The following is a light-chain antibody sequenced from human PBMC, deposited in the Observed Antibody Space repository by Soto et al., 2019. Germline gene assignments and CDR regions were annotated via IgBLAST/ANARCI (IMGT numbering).Light chain of an antibody. CDR2: RAS. V-gene: IGKV3-20*01. J-gene: IGKJ5*01. Sequence: EIVLTQSPGTLSLSPGERATLSCRASQSVSSNYLAWYQQKPGQAPKVLIYRASIRATGIPDRFSGSGSGTDFTLTISSLEPEDFAVYYCQQYGSSSTFGQGTRLEIK. CDR3: QQYGSSST. CDR1: QSVSSNY.